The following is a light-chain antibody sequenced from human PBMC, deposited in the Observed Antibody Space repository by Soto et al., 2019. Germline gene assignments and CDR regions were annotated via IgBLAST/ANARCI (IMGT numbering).Light chain of an antibody. CDR2: GNS. CDR3: QSYDSSLSGSYV. V-gene: IGLV1-40*01. J-gene: IGLJ1*01. CDR1: SSNIGAGYD. Sequence: QAVVTQPPSVSGAPGQRVTISCTGSSSNIGAGYDVHWYQQLPGTAPKLLIYGNSNRPSGVPDRFSGSKSGTSASLAITGVQAEDESYYYCQSYDSSLSGSYVFGTGTKLTVL.